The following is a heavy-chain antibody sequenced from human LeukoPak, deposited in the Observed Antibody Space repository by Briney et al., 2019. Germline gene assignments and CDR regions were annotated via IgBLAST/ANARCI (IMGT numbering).Heavy chain of an antibody. Sequence: ASVKVSCKASGYTFTGYHMHWVRQAPGQGLEWMGWINPHSGGTNYAQKFQGRVTMTRDTSISTAYMELSRLRSDDTAVYYCASYNLNYFDYWGQGTLVTVSS. D-gene: IGHD1-14*01. V-gene: IGHV1-2*02. J-gene: IGHJ4*02. CDR3: ASYNLNYFDY. CDR1: GYTFTGYH. CDR2: INPHSGGT.